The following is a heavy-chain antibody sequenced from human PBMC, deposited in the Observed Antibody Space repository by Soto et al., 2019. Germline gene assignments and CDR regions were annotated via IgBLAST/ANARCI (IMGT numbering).Heavy chain of an antibody. CDR2: FDPEDGET. D-gene: IGHD6-19*01. V-gene: IGHV1-24*01. CDR1: GYTLTELS. J-gene: IGHJ4*02. CDR3: ATDGGIAVAGGY. Sequence: ASVKVSCKVSGYTLTELSMHWVRQAPGKGLEWMGGFDPEDGETIYAQKFQGRVTMTEDTSTDTAYMELSSLRSEDTAVYYCATDGGIAVAGGYWGQGTLVTVSS.